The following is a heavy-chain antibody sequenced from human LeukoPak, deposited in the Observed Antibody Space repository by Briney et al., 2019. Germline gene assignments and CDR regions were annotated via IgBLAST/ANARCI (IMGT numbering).Heavy chain of an antibody. V-gene: IGHV4-59*01. Sequence: SETLSLTCTVSGGSISSYYWSWIRQPPGKGLGWIGYIYYSGSTNYNPSLKSRVTISVDTSKNQFSLKLSSVTAADTAVYYCARDSGGRYNWFDPWGQGTLVTVSS. CDR2: IYYSGST. CDR3: ARDSGGRYNWFDP. D-gene: IGHD3-16*01. J-gene: IGHJ5*02. CDR1: GGSISSYY.